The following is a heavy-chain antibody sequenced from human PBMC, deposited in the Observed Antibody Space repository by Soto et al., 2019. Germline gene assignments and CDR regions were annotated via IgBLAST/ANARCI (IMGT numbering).Heavy chain of an antibody. CDR1: GDSISSYY. D-gene: IGHD2-15*01. Sequence: SETLSLTCSVSGDSISSYYWSWIRQPPGKGLEWIGYMYNTGSTIYNPSLKSRVTISVDTSKNQFSLKLNSVTAADTAVYYCARAPVVVVVAATYPRVDFDIWGQGTMVT. J-gene: IGHJ3*02. V-gene: IGHV4-59*01. CDR3: ARAPVVVVVAATYPRVDFDI. CDR2: MYNTGST.